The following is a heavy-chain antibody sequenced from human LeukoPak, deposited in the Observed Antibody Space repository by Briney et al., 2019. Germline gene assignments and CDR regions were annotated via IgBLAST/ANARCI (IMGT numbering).Heavy chain of an antibody. CDR1: GFTFSDYF. V-gene: IGHV3-11*06. D-gene: IGHD2-2*01. CDR3: ARAQYQLGWADC. J-gene: IGHJ4*02. Sequence: GGSLRLSCSGSGFTFSDYFMNWIRQTPGKGLEWISYISSSSSYIYYADSLKGRFTVSRDNAKDSLYLQMNSLRVEDTAVYYCARAQYQLGWADCWGQGTLVTVSS. CDR2: ISSSSSYI.